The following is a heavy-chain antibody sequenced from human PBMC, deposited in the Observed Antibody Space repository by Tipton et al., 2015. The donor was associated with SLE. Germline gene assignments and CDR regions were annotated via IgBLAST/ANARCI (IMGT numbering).Heavy chain of an antibody. CDR1: GGSISSHY. CDR3: ARARQLAYFDY. V-gene: IGHV4-59*11. D-gene: IGHD6-13*01. Sequence: TLSLTCTVSGGSISSHYWSWIRQPPGKGLEWIGYIYYSGSTNYNPSLKSRVTISVDTSKNQFSLKLSSVTAADTAVYYCARARQLAYFDYWGQGTLVTVSS. CDR2: IYYSGST. J-gene: IGHJ4*02.